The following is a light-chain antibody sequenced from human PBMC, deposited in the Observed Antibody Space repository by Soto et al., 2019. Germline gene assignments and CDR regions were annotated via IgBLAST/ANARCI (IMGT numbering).Light chain of an antibody. V-gene: IGKV3-20*01. Sequence: EIVLTQSPGTLSLSPGERATLSCRASQSVSSSFLAWYQQKPGQAPRLLIYGASTRATGIPERFSSSGSGTDFTLTISRLEPEDVAVYYCQHYDSPRFTFGHGTTVDIK. J-gene: IGKJ3*01. CDR2: GAS. CDR1: QSVSSSF. CDR3: QHYDSPRFT.